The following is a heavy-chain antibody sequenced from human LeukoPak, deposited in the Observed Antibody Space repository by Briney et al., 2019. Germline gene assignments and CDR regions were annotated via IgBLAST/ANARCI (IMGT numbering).Heavy chain of an antibody. CDR1: GFTFSSYW. CDR3: AREAIVPAAILDY. V-gene: IGHV3-7*01. D-gene: IGHD2-2*02. CDR2: IKQAGSEK. Sequence: GGSLRLSCAASGFTFSSYWMSWVRQAPGKGLEWVANIKQAGSEKYYVDSVKGRFTISRDNAKNSLYLQMNSLRAEDTAVYYCAREAIVPAAILDYWGQGTLVTVSS. J-gene: IGHJ4*02.